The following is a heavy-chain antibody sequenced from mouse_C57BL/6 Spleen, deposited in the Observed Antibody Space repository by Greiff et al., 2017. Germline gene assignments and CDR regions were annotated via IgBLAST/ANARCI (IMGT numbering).Heavy chain of an antibody. CDR2: SRNKANDYTT. J-gene: IGHJ4*01. CDR1: GFTFSDFY. CDR3: ARDQLGRDYAMDY. Sequence: EVMLVESGGGLVQSGRSLRLSCATSGFTFSDFYMEWVRQAPGKGLEWIAASRNKANDYTTEYSASVKGRFIVSRDTSQSILYLQMNALRAEDTAIYYCARDQLGRDYAMDYWGQGTSVTVSS. V-gene: IGHV7-1*01. D-gene: IGHD4-1*02.